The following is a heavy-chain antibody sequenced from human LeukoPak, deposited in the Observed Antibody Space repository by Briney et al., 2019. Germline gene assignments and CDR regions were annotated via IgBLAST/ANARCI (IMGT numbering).Heavy chain of an antibody. J-gene: IGHJ4*02. CDR2: ISNSGGRT. CDR3: AKRGVVIRVILVGFHKETYYFDS. V-gene: IGHV3-23*01. D-gene: IGHD3-22*01. CDR1: GITLSNYG. Sequence: GWSLRLSCAGCGITLSNYGMSWLRQARGKGLEWVAGISNSGGRTNDADSVKGRFTISRDNPENTLYLQMNSLRAEDTAVYFCAKRGVVIRVILVGFHKETYYFDSWGQGALVTVSS.